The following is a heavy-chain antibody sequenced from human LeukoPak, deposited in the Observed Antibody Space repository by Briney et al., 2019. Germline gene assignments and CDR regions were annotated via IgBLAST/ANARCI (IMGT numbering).Heavy chain of an antibody. CDR1: GYIFTGYY. J-gene: IGHJ4*02. V-gene: IGHV1-2*06. D-gene: IGHD2-2*01. CDR3: ARDYCSSTSCLFDY. Sequence: ASVKVSCKASGYIFTGYYMHWVRQAPGQGLEWMGRINPNSGDTNYARKFQGRVTMTRDTSISTAYMELSRLRSDDTAVYYCARDYCSSTSCLFDYWGQGTLVTVSS. CDR2: INPNSGDT.